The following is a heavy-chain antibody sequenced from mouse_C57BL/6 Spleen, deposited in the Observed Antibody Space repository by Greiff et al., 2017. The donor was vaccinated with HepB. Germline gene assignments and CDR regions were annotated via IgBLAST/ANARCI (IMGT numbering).Heavy chain of an antibody. CDR1: GYTFTSYW. D-gene: IGHD1-1*01. CDR2: IYPGSGST. CDR3: ASAYYYGSSPLYFDV. Sequence: VQLQQPGAELVKPGASVKMSCKASGYTFTSYWITWVKQRPGQGLEWIGDIYPGSGSTNYNEKFKSKATLTVDTSSSTAYMQLSSLTSEDSAVYYCASAYYYGSSPLYFDVWGTGTTVTVSS. J-gene: IGHJ1*03. V-gene: IGHV1-55*01.